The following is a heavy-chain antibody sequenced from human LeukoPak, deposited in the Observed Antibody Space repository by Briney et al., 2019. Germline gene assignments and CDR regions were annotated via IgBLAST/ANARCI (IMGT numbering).Heavy chain of an antibody. J-gene: IGHJ5*02. CDR2: IYYSGST. CDR1: GGSISSSSYY. V-gene: IGHV4-39*07. CDR3: ARGPSPFNWFDP. Sequence: SETLSLTCTVSGGSISSSSYYWGWIRQPPGKGLEWVGSIYYSGSTYYNPSLKSRVTISVDTSKNQFSLKLSSVTAADTAVYHCARGPSPFNWFDPWGQGTLVTVSS.